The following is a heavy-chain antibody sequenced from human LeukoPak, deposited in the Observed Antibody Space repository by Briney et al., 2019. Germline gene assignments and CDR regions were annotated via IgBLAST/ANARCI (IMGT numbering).Heavy chain of an antibody. Sequence: GSSVKVSCKSSGYTFTCYYMHWGRQAPGQGLELMGWINTNSGDTNSAQKFKGGVSITRDTSINTAYMELSRLRSDDTAIYFCARGADSDFWSGYYSYFDFWGQGTLVTVSS. CDR3: ARGADSDFWSGYYSYFDF. CDR2: INTNSGDT. CDR1: GYTFTCYY. J-gene: IGHJ4*02. V-gene: IGHV1-2*02. D-gene: IGHD3-3*01.